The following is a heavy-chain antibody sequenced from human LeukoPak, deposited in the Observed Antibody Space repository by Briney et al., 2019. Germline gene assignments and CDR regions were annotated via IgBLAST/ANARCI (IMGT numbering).Heavy chain of an antibody. CDR2: IRSKASGGTT. CDR1: GFTFSSYA. V-gene: IGHV3-49*04. D-gene: IGHD4-11*01. J-gene: IGHJ4*02. CDR3: TRGYSIDY. Sequence: PGGSLRLSCAASGFTFSSYAMSWVRQAPGKGLEWVGFIRSKASGGTTEYTASVKGRFTISRDDSKSIAYLQMNSLITEATAIYYCTRGYSIDYWGQETQVTVSS.